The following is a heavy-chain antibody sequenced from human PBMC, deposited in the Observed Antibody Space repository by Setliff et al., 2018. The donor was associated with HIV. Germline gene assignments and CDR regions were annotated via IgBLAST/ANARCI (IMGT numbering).Heavy chain of an antibody. Sequence: ASVKVSCKSSGYTFTNYYMHWVRQAPGQGLEWMGIINPTSGSTTFAQNFQGRVTMTRNTATSTAFMELSSLRSEDTAVYYCARYSNFDYWGQGTLVTVSS. CDR1: GYTFTNYY. D-gene: IGHD4-4*01. V-gene: IGHV1-46*01. CDR3: ARYSNFDY. J-gene: IGHJ4*02. CDR2: INPTSGST.